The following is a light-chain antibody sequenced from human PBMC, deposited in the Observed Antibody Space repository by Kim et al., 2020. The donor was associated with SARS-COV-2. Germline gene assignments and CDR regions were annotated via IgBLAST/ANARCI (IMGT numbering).Light chain of an antibody. Sequence: LSAGEGATVSCRASQSVRSGSVAWYQQKPGQTPRLLIYGTSNRATGIPDRFSGSGSGTDFTLTITRLEPEDFAVYYCQQYHDSSSTFGQGTKLEIK. CDR1: QSVRSGS. V-gene: IGKV3-20*01. J-gene: IGKJ1*01. CDR2: GTS. CDR3: QQYHDSSST.